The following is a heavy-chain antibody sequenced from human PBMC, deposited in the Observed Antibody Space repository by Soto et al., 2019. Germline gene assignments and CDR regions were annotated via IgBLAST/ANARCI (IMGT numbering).Heavy chain of an antibody. CDR3: ARIPRYSFPTSDDLDS. D-gene: IGHD5-18*01. CDR2: ITPIYPTT. J-gene: IGHJ4*02. V-gene: IGHV1-69*15. Sequence: QVQLVQSGAAVRKPGSSVQVSCKASGGTFYTYTFSWVRQAPGQGLEWRGSITPIYPTTNYAEKFQGRLTVTADGSTNTAYMELNSLTSEDTAVYYCARIPRYSFPTSDDLDSWGQGTLVTVSS. CDR1: GGTFYTYT.